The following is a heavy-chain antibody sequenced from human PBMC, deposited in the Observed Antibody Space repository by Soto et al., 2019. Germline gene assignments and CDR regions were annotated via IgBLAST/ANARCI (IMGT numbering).Heavy chain of an antibody. V-gene: IGHV3-23*01. Sequence: GVPLRLCCASSGFTVSSYAMSWVRQAPGKGLEWVSAISGSGGSTYYADSVKGRFTLSRDNSKNTLYLQMNSLRAEDTAVYYCAKDFELRFLEWLFDVTPAYWGQGTLVTVSS. CDR3: AKDFELRFLEWLFDVTPAY. D-gene: IGHD3-3*01. CDR2: ISGSGGST. CDR1: GFTVSSYA. J-gene: IGHJ4*02.